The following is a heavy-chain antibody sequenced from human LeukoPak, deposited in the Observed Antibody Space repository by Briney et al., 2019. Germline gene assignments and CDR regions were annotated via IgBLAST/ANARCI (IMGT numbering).Heavy chain of an antibody. CDR1: GGTFSSYA. CDR3: AIVQGYYDSSGYYEAPFGY. Sequence: SVKVSCKASGGTFSSYAISWVRQAPGQGLEWMGRIIPIFGIANYAQKFQGRVTITADKSTSTAYMELSSLRSEDTAVYYCAIVQGYYDSSGYYEAPFGYWGQGTLVTVSS. V-gene: IGHV1-69*04. D-gene: IGHD3-22*01. CDR2: IIPIFGIA. J-gene: IGHJ4*02.